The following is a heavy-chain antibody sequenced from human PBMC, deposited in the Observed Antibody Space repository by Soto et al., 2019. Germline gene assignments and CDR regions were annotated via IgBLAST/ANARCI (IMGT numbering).Heavy chain of an antibody. J-gene: IGHJ4*02. V-gene: IGHV1-69*02. CDR1: GDTFSFYT. D-gene: IGHD3-10*01. CDR3: AASYGSGYRAFDY. CDR2: INPIVSMS. Sequence: QVQLVQSGTEVKKPGSSVQVSCKASGDTFSFYTINWVRQAPGLGLEWVGRINPIVSMSNYAQKFQGRVSMTADKYTSTAYMELRSLRSDDTAMYFCAASYGSGYRAFDYWGQGALVIVSS.